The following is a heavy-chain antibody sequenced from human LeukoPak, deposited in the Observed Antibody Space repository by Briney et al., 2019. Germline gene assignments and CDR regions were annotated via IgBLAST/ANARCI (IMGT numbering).Heavy chain of an antibody. CDR2: MNPNSGNT. V-gene: IGHV1-8*01. D-gene: IGHD3-10*01. CDR3: ARVRFGELYGCYGMDV. J-gene: IGHJ6*02. Sequence: ASVKVSCKASGYTFTSYDINWVRQVTGQGLEWMGWMNPNSGNTGYAQKFQGRVTMTRNTSISTAYMELSSLRSEDTAVYYCARVRFGELYGCYGMDVWGQGTTVTVSS. CDR1: GYTFTSYD.